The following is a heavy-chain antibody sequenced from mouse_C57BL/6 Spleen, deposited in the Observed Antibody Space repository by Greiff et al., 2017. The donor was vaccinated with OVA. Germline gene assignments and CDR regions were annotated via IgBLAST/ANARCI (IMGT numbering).Heavy chain of an antibody. Sequence: EVQLVESGGDLVKPGGSLKLSCAASGFTFSSYGMSWVRQTPDKRLEWVATLSSGGSYTYYPDRVKGRFTISRDNAKNTLYRKMSSLKSEDTAMYYCARRGLRTFAYWGQGTLVTVSA. CDR1: GFTFSSYG. D-gene: IGHD2-2*01. J-gene: IGHJ3*01. V-gene: IGHV5-6*01. CDR2: LSSGGSYT. CDR3: ARRGLRTFAY.